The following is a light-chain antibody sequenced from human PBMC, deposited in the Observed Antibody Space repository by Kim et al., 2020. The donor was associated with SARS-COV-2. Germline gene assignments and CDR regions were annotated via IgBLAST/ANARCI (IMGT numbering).Light chain of an antibody. J-gene: IGKJ2*01. CDR3: HQYSHYLMYT. Sequence: DIQMTQSPSTLSASVGDRVTITCRASQGISTWLAWYQQKPGKAPKLLISDASSLQSGVPSRFSGSGSGTEFTLTISSLQPDDFATYYCHQYSHYLMYTFGQGTKLEI. CDR2: DAS. CDR1: QGISTW. V-gene: IGKV1-5*01.